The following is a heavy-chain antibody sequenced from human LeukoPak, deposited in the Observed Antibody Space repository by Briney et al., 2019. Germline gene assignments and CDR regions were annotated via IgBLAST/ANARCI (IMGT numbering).Heavy chain of an antibody. V-gene: IGHV3-48*03. CDR1: GFTFSSYE. CDR3: ASNTYYDYVWGSYRYYSGDHFDY. J-gene: IGHJ4*02. CDR2: ISSSGSTI. Sequence: PGGSLRLSCAASGFTFSSYEMNWVRQAPGKGLEWVSYISSSGSTIYYADSVKGRFTISRDNAKNSLYLQMNSLRAEDTAVYYCASNTYYDYVWGSYRYYSGDHFDYWGQGTLVTVSS. D-gene: IGHD3-16*02.